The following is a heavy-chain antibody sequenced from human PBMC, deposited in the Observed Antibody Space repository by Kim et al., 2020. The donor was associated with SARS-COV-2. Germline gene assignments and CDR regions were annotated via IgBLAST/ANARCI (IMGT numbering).Heavy chain of an antibody. V-gene: IGHV3-33*01. CDR2: IWYDGSNK. D-gene: IGHD1-26*01. Sequence: GGSLRLSCAASGFTFSSYGMHWVRQAPGKGLEWVADIWYDGSNKYYADSVKGRFTISRDKSKNTLYLQMNSLRAEDTAVYYCARDGQEGATTGRDFWGQGTLVTVSS. CDR3: ARDGQEGATTGRDF. J-gene: IGHJ4*02. CDR1: GFTFSSYG.